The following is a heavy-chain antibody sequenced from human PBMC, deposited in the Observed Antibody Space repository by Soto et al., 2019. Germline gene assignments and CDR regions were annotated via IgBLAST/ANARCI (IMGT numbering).Heavy chain of an antibody. CDR1: GFTFTNFA. J-gene: IGHJ4*02. CDR2: ISGTGDTT. V-gene: IGHV3-23*01. Sequence: PGGSLRLSCAASGFTFTNFAMNWVRQAPGKGLEWVSVISGTGDTTYNADSVKGRFTISRDNSMNTAFLQMNSLRAEDTALYYGAKGYCSSTSCSFDYWGQGTLVTVSS. CDR3: AKGYCSSTSCSFDY. D-gene: IGHD2-2*01.